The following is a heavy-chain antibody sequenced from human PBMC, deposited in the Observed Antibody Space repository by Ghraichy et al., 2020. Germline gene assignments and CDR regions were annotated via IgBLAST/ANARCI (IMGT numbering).Heavy chain of an antibody. CDR3: ARDLRFEDYLWGRYRDTPFDY. J-gene: IGHJ4*02. CDR2: ISGYSGNT. V-gene: IGHV1-18*01. CDR1: GYTFTNYG. Sequence: ASVKVSCKASGYTFTNYGISWVRQAPGQGLEWMGWISGYSGNTNYAQNLQGRITMTIDTSTSSAYMELRSLSSDDTTVYYCARDLRFEDYLWGRYRDTPFDYWGQGTLVTVSS. D-gene: IGHD3-16*02.